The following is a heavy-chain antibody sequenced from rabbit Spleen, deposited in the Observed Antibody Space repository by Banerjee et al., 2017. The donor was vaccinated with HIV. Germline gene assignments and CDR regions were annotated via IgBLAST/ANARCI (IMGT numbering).Heavy chain of an antibody. CDR3: ARGVKSENWGLNW. V-gene: IGHV1S45*01. CDR2: IDTGSSGFT. D-gene: IGHD3-1*01. CDR1: GVSFSGSSY. J-gene: IGHJ3*01. Sequence: QEQLVESGGGLVKPGTSLTLTCIASGVSFSGSSYMCWVRQAPGKGLEWIVCIDTGSSGFTYFASWAKGRFTITKTSSTTVTLQMTGLTAADTATYFCARGVKSENWGLNWWGQGTLVTVS.